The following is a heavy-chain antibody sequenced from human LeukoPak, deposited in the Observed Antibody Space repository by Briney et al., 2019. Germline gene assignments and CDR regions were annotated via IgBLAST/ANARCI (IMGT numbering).Heavy chain of an antibody. Sequence: ASVKVSCKASGYTFTSYYMHWVRQAPGQGLEWMGIINPSGGSTSYAQKFQGRVTMTRDMSTSTVYMELSSLRSEDTAVYYCARGNIVGVVAVDELFDYWGQGTLVTVSS. D-gene: IGHD2-15*01. V-gene: IGHV1-46*01. J-gene: IGHJ4*02. CDR2: INPSGGST. CDR3: ARGNIVGVVAVDELFDY. CDR1: GYTFTSYY.